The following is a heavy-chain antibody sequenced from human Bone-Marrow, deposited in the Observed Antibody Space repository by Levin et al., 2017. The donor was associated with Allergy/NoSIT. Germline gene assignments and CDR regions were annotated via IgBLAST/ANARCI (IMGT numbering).Heavy chain of an antibody. CDR1: GDTLTELS. V-gene: IGHV1-24*01. Sequence: GASVKVSCKVSGDTLTELSMQWVRQAPGKGLEWMGGFDPENAETVYAPKFQGRVTMTEDTSTETAYMELSRLRSEDTAVYYCTTRGHDFWSGFDVWGQGTTVTVSS. CDR2: FDPENAET. CDR3: TTRGHDFWSGFDV. D-gene: IGHD3-3*01. J-gene: IGHJ6*02.